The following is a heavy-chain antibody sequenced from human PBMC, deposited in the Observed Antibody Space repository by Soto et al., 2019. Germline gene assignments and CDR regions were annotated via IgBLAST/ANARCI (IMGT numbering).Heavy chain of an antibody. CDR1: GGSISSSSYY. CDR2: IYYSGST. V-gene: IGHV4-39*01. CDR3: SRVYGSVTYYMDV. D-gene: IGHD3-10*01. Sequence: QLQLQESGPGLVKPSETLSLTCTVSGGSISSSSYYWGWIRQPPGKGLEWIGSIYYSGSTYYNPSLKSRVTISVDTSKNQFFLKLSSVTAADTAVYYCSRVYGSVTYYMDVWGKGTTVTVSS. J-gene: IGHJ6*03.